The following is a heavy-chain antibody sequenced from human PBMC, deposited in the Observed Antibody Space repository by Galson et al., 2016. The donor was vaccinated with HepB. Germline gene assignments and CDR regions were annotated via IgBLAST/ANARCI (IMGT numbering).Heavy chain of an antibody. V-gene: IGHV1-46*01. CDR3: ARRSRDYCHGMDV. Sequence: SCKASGYIFTSQYIHWVRQAPGQGLEWMGVINPSGGSTNYAQKFQGRFTMTSDTSTSSVYMELSSLRSEDTAVYYCARRSRDYCHGMDVWGQGTTVTVSS. CDR2: INPSGGST. CDR1: GYIFTSQY. J-gene: IGHJ6*02.